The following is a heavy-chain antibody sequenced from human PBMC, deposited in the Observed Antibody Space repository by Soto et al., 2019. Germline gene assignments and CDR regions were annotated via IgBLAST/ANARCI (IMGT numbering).Heavy chain of an antibody. D-gene: IGHD6-19*01. CDR1: GYSFANYC. CDR2: FYSGDSDT. V-gene: IGHV5-51*01. Sequence: GDSLKISRKGSGYSFANYCIAWVRQMPGKGLEWMGIFYSGDSDTRYSPSFQGQGVISGDKSINTAYLQWTSLKASDTAMYYCARGSSGFYDYWGQGTLVTVSS. CDR3: ARGSSGFYDY. J-gene: IGHJ4*02.